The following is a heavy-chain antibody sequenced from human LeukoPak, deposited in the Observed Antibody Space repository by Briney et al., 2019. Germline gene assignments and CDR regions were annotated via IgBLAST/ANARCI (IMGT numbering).Heavy chain of an antibody. Sequence: PSDTLSLTCAVKGVSFSTYYWGWIRQPPGKGLEWIAEINHSGSTIYNPSLKSRLTILVDMSKNQSSLRLTSVTAADTAVYYCVRGSVYFDYWGQGSLVTVSS. CDR2: INHSGST. V-gene: IGHV4-34*01. CDR3: VRGSVYFDY. J-gene: IGHJ4*02. CDR1: GVSFSTYY.